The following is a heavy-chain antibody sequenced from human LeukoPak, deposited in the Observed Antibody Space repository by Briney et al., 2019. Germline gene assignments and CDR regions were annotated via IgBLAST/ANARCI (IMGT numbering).Heavy chain of an antibody. CDR1: GYTFTGYG. CDR3: ARDYPFNYYYGSGSYYSNWFDP. V-gene: IGHV1-18*04. Sequence: ASVKVSCKASGYTFTGYGISWVRQAPGQGLEWMGWISAYNGNTNYAQKLQGRVTMTTDTSTSTAYMELRSLRSDDTAVYYCARDYPFNYYYGSGSYYSNWFDPWGQGTLVTVSS. CDR2: ISAYNGNT. J-gene: IGHJ5*02. D-gene: IGHD3-10*01.